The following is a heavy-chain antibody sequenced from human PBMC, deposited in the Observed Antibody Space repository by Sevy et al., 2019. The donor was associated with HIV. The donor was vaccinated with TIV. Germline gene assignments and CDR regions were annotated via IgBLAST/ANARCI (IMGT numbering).Heavy chain of an antibody. V-gene: IGHV3-23*01. J-gene: IGHJ5*02. CDR2: INGGGGST. CDR3: AKAPYYDFWSHNYNNWFDP. CDR1: GFRFSAFG. Sequence: GGSLRLSCVASGFRFSAFGMAWVRQAAGEGLEWVSGINGGGGSTYYRNSVKDRFTVSRDNSKNTVYLQMNSLRADDTAVYYCAKAPYYDFWSHNYNNWFDPWGQGTLVTVSS. D-gene: IGHD3-3*01.